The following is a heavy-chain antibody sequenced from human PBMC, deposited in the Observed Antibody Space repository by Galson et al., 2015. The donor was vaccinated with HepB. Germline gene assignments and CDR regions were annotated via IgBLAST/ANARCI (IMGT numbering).Heavy chain of an antibody. D-gene: IGHD2-2*01. Sequence: SLRLSCAASGFTFSSYGMHWVRQAPGKGLEWVAFIRYDGSNKYYADSVKGRFTISRDNSKNTLYLQMNSLRAEDTAAYYCAKADLLNDIVVVPAAMDYWGQGTLVTVSS. CDR1: GFTFSSYG. V-gene: IGHV3-30*02. CDR2: IRYDGSNK. CDR3: AKADLLNDIVVVPAAMDY. J-gene: IGHJ4*02.